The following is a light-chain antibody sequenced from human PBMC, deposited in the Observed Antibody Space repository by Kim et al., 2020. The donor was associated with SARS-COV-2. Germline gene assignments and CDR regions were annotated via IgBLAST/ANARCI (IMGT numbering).Light chain of an antibody. CDR1: QSVNNY. CDR2: DVS. J-gene: IGKJ5*01. Sequence: SLSPKEIATLSCRASQSVNNYLACYQQKPGQAPRLLIYDVSNRATGIPARFSGSGSGTDFTLTISSLEPEDFAVYYCQRSSWPITFGQGTRLEIK. V-gene: IGKV3-11*01. CDR3: QRSSWPIT.